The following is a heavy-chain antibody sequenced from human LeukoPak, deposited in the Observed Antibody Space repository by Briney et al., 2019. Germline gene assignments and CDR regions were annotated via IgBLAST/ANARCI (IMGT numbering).Heavy chain of an antibody. D-gene: IGHD5-18*01. CDR3: ARAYSYGLFDY. CDR2: IYPGDSDT. V-gene: IGHV5-51*01. CDR1: GYDFTSYW. J-gene: IGHJ4*02. Sequence: GEALKISFQGSGYDFTSYWIGWVRPMPGKGRGGMGIIYPGDSDTRYSPSFQGQVTISADKSTSTAYLQWSSLKASDTAIYYCARAYSYGLFDYWGQGTPVTVSS.